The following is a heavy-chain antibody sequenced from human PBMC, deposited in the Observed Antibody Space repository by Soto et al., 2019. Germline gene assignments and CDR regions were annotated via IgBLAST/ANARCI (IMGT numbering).Heavy chain of an antibody. Sequence: ETLSLTCAVYGGSFSGYYWSWIRQPPGKGLEWIGEINHSGSTNYNPSLKSRVTISVDTSKNQFSLKLSSVTAADTAVYYCARGPDYGGNGRHNWFDPWGQGTLVTVSS. CDR2: INHSGST. J-gene: IGHJ5*02. V-gene: IGHV4-34*01. D-gene: IGHD4-17*01. CDR1: GGSFSGYY. CDR3: ARGPDYGGNGRHNWFDP.